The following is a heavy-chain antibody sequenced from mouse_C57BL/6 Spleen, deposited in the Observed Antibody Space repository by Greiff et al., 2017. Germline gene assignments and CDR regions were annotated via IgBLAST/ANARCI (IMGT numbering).Heavy chain of an antibody. CDR3: ARQAGDYFGY. CDR2: ISGSGGNT. CDR1: GFTFSSYT. Sequence: DVKLVESGGGLVKPGGSLKLSCAASGFTFSSYTMSWVRQTPEKRLEWVATISGSGGNTYYPDSVKGRFTISRDNAKNPLYLQMSSLRSEDTALYYCARQAGDYFGYWGQGTTLAVSS. V-gene: IGHV5-9*01. J-gene: IGHJ2*01.